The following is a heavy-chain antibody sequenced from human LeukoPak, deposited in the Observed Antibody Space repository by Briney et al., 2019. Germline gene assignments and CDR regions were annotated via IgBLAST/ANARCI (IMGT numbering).Heavy chain of an antibody. CDR1: GGSISSGSYY. CDR3: ASTSGWYLDGGYFDY. V-gene: IGHV4-61*02. CDR2: IYTSGST. J-gene: IGHJ4*02. D-gene: IGHD6-19*01. Sequence: PSQTLSLTCTVSGGSISSGSYYWRWIRQPAGKGLEWIGRIYTSGSTNYNPSLKSRVTISVDTSKNQFSLKLSSVTAADTAVYYCASTSGWYLDGGYFDYWGQGTLVTVSS.